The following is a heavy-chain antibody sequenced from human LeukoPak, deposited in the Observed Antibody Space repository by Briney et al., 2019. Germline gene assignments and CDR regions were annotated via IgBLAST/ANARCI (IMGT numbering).Heavy chain of an antibody. CDR1: GGSFSVYY. V-gene: IGHV4-34*01. J-gene: IGHJ4*02. CDR3: ARDEVGAAH. CDR2: INHSGNI. Sequence: KSSETLSLTCAVYGGSFSVYYWSWIRQPPGKGLEWIGEINHSGNINYNPSLKSRVTISIDTSKNQFSLKPSSVTAADTAVYYCARDEVGAAHWGQGTLVTVSS. D-gene: IGHD1-26*01.